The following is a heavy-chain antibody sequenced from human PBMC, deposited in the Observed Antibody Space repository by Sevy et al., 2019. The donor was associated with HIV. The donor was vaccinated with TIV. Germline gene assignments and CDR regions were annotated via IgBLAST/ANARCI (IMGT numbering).Heavy chain of an antibody. V-gene: IGHV3-23*01. J-gene: IGHJ6*03. CDR2: ISGSGGST. Sequence: GGSLRLSCAASGFTFSSYAMSWVRQAPGKGLEWVSAISGSGGSTYYADSVKGRFTISRDNSKNTLYLQMNSLRAEDTAVYYCAKVVISFDYYYYYMDVWGKRTTVTVSS. CDR3: AKVVISFDYYYYYMDV. D-gene: IGHD2-21*01. CDR1: GFTFSSYA.